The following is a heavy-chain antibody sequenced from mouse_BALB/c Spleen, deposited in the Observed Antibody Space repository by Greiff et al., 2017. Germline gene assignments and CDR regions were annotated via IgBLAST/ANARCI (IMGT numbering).Heavy chain of an antibody. CDR3: ARGDPTYYFDY. Sequence: QVQLQQSGAELARPGASVKLSCKASGYTFTSYWMQWVKQRPGQGLEWIGAIYPGDGDTRYTQKFKGKATLTADKSSSTAYMQLSSLASEDSAVYYCARGDPTYYFDYWGQGTTLTVSS. CDR1: GYTFTSYW. J-gene: IGHJ2*01. D-gene: IGHD3-3*01. V-gene: IGHV1-87*01. CDR2: IYPGDGDT.